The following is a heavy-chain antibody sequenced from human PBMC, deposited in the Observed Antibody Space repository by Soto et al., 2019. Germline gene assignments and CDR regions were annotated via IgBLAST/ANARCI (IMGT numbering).Heavy chain of an antibody. CDR1: GYTFTGYY. D-gene: IGHD2-2*01. Sequence: ASVKVSCKASGYTFTGYYMHWVRQAPGQGLEWMGWINPNSGGTNYAQKFQGRVTMTRDTSISTAYMELSRLRSDDTAVYYCAALTLPGAMRYYYGMDVWGQGTRVTVSS. CDR3: AALTLPGAMRYYYGMDV. J-gene: IGHJ6*02. V-gene: IGHV1-2*02. CDR2: INPNSGGT.